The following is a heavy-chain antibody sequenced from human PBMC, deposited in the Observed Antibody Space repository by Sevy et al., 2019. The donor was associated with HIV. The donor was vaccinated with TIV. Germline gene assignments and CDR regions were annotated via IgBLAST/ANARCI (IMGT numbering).Heavy chain of an antibody. J-gene: IGHJ4*02. CDR1: GYTFTSYG. V-gene: IGHV1-18*01. Sequence: GASVKVSCKASGYTFTSYGISWVRQAPGQGLEWMGWISAYNGNTNYAQKLQGRVTMTTDTSTSTAYMELRSLRSDDTAVYYCARDRLVFEYSSGWYRGEVVPIDYWGQGTLVTVSS. CDR3: ARDRLVFEYSSGWYRGEVVPIDY. D-gene: IGHD6-19*01. CDR2: ISAYNGNT.